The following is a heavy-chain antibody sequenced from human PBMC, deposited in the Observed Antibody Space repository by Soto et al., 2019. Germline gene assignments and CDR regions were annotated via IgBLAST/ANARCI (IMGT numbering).Heavy chain of an antibody. V-gene: IGHV4-59*01. CDR2: IYYSGST. D-gene: IGHD5-12*01. CDR3: ARFGEYSGYDSLYAFEF. J-gene: IGHJ3*01. Sequence: SETLSLTCTVSGGSISSYYWSWIRQPPGKGLEWIGYIYYSGSTNYNPSLKSRVTISVDTSKNQFSLKLSSVTAADTAVYYCARFGEYSGYDSLYAFEFRGQGTTVTVSS. CDR1: GGSISSYY.